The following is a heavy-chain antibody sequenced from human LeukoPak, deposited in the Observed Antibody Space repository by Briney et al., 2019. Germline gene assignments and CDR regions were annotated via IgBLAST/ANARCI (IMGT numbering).Heavy chain of an antibody. CDR2: ISGSGGST. CDR3: AKGGVRGVIRGYFDY. CDR1: GFTFSSYA. J-gene: IGHJ4*02. Sequence: PGGSLRLSCAASGFTFSSYAMSWVRQAPGKGLEWVSAISGSGGSTYYADSVKGRFTISRDNSKNTLYLQMNSLRAEDTAVYYCAKGGVRGVIRGYFDYWGQGTLVTVSS. V-gene: IGHV3-23*01. D-gene: IGHD3-10*01.